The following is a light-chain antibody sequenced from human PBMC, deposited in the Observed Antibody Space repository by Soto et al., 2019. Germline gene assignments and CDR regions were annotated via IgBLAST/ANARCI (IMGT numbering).Light chain of an antibody. CDR1: SSNIGAGYD. J-gene: IGLJ2*01. CDR3: QSYDSSLSGSDVV. V-gene: IGLV1-40*01. CDR2: GNS. Sequence: QSVLTQPPSVSGAPGQRVTISCTGSSSNIGAGYDVHWYQQLPGTAPKLLIYGNSNRPSGVPDRFSGSKSGTSASLAITGLQPEDEADYYCQSYDSSLSGSDVVFGGGTKVTVL.